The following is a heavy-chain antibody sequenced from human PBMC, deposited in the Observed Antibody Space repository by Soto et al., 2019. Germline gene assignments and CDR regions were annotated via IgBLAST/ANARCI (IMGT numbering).Heavy chain of an antibody. CDR1: GFTFSSYA. V-gene: IGHV3-30*18. Sequence: QVQLVESGGGVVQPGGSLRLSCAASGFTFSSYAMHWVRLAPGTGLEWVAGISYDGRNKFSADSVKGRFTISRDNSQNTLYLQMNSLRPEDTAVYDGAKETSRFAVPPALDYWGQGTLVTVS. J-gene: IGHJ4*02. D-gene: IGHD2-2*01. CDR3: AKETSRFAVPPALDY. CDR2: ISYDGRNK.